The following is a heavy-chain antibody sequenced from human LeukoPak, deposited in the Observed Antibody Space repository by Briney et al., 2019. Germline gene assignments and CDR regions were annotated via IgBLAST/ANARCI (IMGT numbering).Heavy chain of an antibody. D-gene: IGHD6-6*01. CDR3: ARARAGKQLVPRGYYFDY. J-gene: IGHJ4*02. CDR2: MNPNSGNT. V-gene: IGHV1-8*01. CDR1: GYTFTSYD. Sequence: GASVKVSCKASGYTFTSYDINWVRPATGQGLEWMGWMNPNSGNTGYAQKFQGRVTMTRNTSISTAYMELSSLRSEDTAVYYCARARAGKQLVPRGYYFDYWGQGTLVTVSS.